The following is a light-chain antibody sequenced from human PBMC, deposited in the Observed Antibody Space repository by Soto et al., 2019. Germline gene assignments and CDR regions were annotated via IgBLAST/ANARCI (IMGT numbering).Light chain of an antibody. Sequence: IRTTQYPSAQSASVGGRVTITCRASQSVSNWLAWYQQKPGTAPNLLIYDVSSLESGVSSRFSGSGSGTEFNLTISSLQRNDFATYYCQHYDSYSWTFGQGTKVDIK. CDR2: DVS. J-gene: IGKJ1*01. CDR3: QHYDSYSWT. V-gene: IGKV1-5*01. CDR1: QSVSNW.